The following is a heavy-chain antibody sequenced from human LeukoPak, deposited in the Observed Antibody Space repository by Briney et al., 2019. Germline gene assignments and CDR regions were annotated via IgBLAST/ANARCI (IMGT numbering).Heavy chain of an antibody. CDR2: INHSGST. CDR3: ASPTVDTAMVHPPAYDY. CDR1: GGSFSGYY. D-gene: IGHD5-18*01. Sequence: SETQSLTCAVYGGSFSGYYWSWIRQPPGKGLEWIGEINHSGSTNYNPSLKSRVTISVDTSKNQFSLKLSSVTAADTAVYYCASPTVDTAMVHPPAYDYWGQGTLVTVSS. V-gene: IGHV4-34*01. J-gene: IGHJ4*02.